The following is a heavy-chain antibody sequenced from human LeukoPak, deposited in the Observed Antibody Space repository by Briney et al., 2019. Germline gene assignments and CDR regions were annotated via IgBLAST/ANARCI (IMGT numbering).Heavy chain of an antibody. Sequence: GASVKVSCKASGGTFSSYAISWVRQAPGQGLEWMGRIIPIFGTANYAQKFQGRVTITTDESTSTAYMELSSLRSEDTAVCYCARDTTSSGWYGGNYWGQGTLVTVSS. D-gene: IGHD6-19*01. CDR3: ARDTTSSGWYGGNY. V-gene: IGHV1-69*05. CDR1: GGTFSSYA. CDR2: IIPIFGTA. J-gene: IGHJ4*02.